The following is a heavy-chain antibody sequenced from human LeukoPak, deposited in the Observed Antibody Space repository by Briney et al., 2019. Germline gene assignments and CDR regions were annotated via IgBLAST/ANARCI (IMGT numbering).Heavy chain of an antibody. V-gene: IGHV4-4*07. CDR2: IYTSGST. J-gene: IGHJ5*02. D-gene: IGHD6-13*01. CDR1: GGSISSYY. CDR3: ARDNRRYSSSWYNWFDP. Sequence: SETLSLTCTVSGGSISSYYWSWIRQPAGKGLEWIGRIYTSGSTNYNPSLKSRATMSVDTSKNQFSLKLSSVTAADTAVYYCARDNRRYSSSWYNWFDPWGQGTLVTVSS.